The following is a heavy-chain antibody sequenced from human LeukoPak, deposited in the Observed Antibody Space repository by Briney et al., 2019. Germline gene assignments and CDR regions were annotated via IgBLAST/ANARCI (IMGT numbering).Heavy chain of an antibody. CDR3: ARVGGYCSGGSCSPYNWFAP. CDR2: INPGGGST. D-gene: IGHD2-15*01. Sequence: ASVKVSCKASGYTFTSYYMHWVRQAPGQGLEWMGIINPGGGSTSYAQKFQGRVTMTRDTSTSTVYMELSSLRSEDTAVYYCARVGGYCSGGSCSPYNWFAPGGQGTLVTVSS. J-gene: IGHJ5*02. CDR1: GYTFTSYY. V-gene: IGHV1-46*01.